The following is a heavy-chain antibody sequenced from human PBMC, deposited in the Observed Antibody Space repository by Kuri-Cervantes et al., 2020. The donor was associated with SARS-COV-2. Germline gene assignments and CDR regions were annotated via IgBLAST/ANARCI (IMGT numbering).Heavy chain of an antibody. CDR2: IYTSGST. CDR1: GGSISSYY. Sequence: GSLRLSCTVSGGSISSYYWSWIRQPAGKGLEWIGRIYTSGSTNYNPSLKSRVTMSVDTSKNQFSLKLSSVTAADTAVYYCARAQDYYDSSGSITLFDYWGQGTQVTVSS. V-gene: IGHV4-4*07. J-gene: IGHJ4*02. D-gene: IGHD3-22*01. CDR3: ARAQDYYDSSGSITLFDY.